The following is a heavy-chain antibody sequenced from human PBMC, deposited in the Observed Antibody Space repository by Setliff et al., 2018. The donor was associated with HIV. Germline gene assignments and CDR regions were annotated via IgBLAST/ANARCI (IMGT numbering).Heavy chain of an antibody. CDR3: VRVGPWYYARSGYLASWDY. D-gene: IGHD3-22*01. CDR1: GFTFNHYA. J-gene: IGHJ4*02. Sequence: SVMVSCKASGFTFNHYALSWVRQAPGQRPEWMGGTNPQSDIANYAQRSQGRVTITADHSTTTTYMELTSLRADDTAVYYCVRVGPWYYARSGYLASWDYWGQGTLVTVSS. CDR2: TNPQSDIA. V-gene: IGHV1-69*10.